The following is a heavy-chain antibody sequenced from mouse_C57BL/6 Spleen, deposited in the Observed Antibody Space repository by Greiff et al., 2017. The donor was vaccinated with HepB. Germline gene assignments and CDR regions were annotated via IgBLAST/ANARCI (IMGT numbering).Heavy chain of an antibody. CDR3: ARNITTVVTRGAMDY. V-gene: IGHV1-22*01. CDR1: GYTFTDYN. Sequence: EVQLQQSGPELVKPGASVKMSCKASGYTFTDYNMHWVKQSHGKSLEWIGYINPNNGGTSYNQKFKGKATLTVNKSSSTAYMELLSLTSEDSAVYYCARNITTVVTRGAMDYWGQGTSVTVSS. J-gene: IGHJ4*01. D-gene: IGHD1-1*01. CDR2: INPNNGGT.